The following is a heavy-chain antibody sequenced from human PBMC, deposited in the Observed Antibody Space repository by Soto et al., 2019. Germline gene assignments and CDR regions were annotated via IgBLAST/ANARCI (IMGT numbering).Heavy chain of an antibody. D-gene: IGHD2-2*01. CDR3: VRDLPGYASSLPRE. Sequence: GGSLRLSCAASGFTVSSSYMSWVRQAPGKGLDWVSVIFGGGNTYYADSVKGRFTISRDNSKNTLYLQMNSLRAEDTAVYYCVRDLPGYASSLPREWGQGTLVTVSS. CDR2: IFGGGNT. V-gene: IGHV3-53*01. CDR1: GFTVSSSY. J-gene: IGHJ4*02.